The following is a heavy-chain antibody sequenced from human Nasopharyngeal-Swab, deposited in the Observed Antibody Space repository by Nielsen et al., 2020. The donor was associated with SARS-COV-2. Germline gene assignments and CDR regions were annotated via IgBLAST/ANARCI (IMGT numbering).Heavy chain of an antibody. CDR3: ARVNPVSGSYYDAFDI. Sequence: GESLKISCAASGFSFSVSSLNWVRQASGKGLEWVGRIRSKVNSYATTYGVSVKGRFTISRDDSKNTAYLQMNSLKTEDTAVYYCARVNPVSGSYYDAFDIWGQGTMVTVSS. V-gene: IGHV3-73*01. J-gene: IGHJ3*02. CDR2: IRSKVNSYAT. D-gene: IGHD1-26*01. CDR1: GFSFSVSS.